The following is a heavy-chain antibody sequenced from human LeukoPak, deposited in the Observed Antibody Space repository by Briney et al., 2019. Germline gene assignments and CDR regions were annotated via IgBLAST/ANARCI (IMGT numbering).Heavy chain of an antibody. J-gene: IGHJ4*02. CDR2: IKTEGYDK. V-gene: IGHV3-7*01. Sequence: PGGSLRLSCAASGFIFSDYGMHWVRQAPGKGLEWVANIKTEGYDKYYVDSLKGRFTISRDNANNSLYLQMDSLRAEDTAVYYCARALYNHGWFPDYFDYWGQGTLVTVSS. D-gene: IGHD6-19*01. CDR1: GFIFSDYG. CDR3: ARALYNHGWFPDYFDY.